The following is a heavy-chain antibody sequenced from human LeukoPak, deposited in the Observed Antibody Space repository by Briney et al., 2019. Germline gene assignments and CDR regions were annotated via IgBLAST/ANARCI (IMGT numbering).Heavy chain of an antibody. CDR2: IGTAGDP. D-gene: IGHD2-15*01. Sequence: QPGGSLRLSCAAPGFTFSKYDMHWVRQATGKGLEWVSIIGTAGDPFYPGSVKDRFTISRENAKNSLYLQMNSLRAGDTAVYYCVRDGGRGTMDVWGQGTTVTVSS. J-gene: IGHJ6*02. V-gene: IGHV3-13*05. CDR1: GFTFSKYD. CDR3: VRDGGRGTMDV.